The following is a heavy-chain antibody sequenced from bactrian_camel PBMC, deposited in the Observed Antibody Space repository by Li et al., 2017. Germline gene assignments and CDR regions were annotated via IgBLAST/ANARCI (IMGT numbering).Heavy chain of an antibody. CDR1: GFAFSDYG. CDR3: ATGWDGSTPGQA. D-gene: IGHD6*01. CDR2: LAPDGSLT. Sequence: HVQLVESGGDLVQPGKSLTLSCASYGFAFSDYGLSWVRQVPGKGLEWVSSLAPDGSLTYYTDSVKGRFTISRDNAKSTLYLQLNSLKTEDTGVYYCATGWDGSTPGQARGQGTQVT. J-gene: IGHJ4*01. V-gene: IGHV3-2*01.